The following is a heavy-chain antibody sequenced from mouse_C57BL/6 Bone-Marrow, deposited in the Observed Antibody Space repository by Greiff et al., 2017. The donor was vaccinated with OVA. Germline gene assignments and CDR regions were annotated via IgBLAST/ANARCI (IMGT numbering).Heavy chain of an antibody. CDR2: ISSGGSYT. Sequence: EVQVVESGGDLVKPGGSLKLSCAASGFTFSSYGMSWVRQTPDKRLEWVATISSGGSYTYYPDSVKGRFTISRDNAKNTLYLEVSSLKSEDTAMYYCARRYFDVWGTGTTVTVSS. J-gene: IGHJ1*03. CDR1: GFTFSSYG. CDR3: ARRYFDV. V-gene: IGHV5-6*01.